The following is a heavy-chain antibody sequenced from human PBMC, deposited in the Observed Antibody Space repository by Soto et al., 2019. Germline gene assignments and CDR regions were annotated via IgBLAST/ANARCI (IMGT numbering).Heavy chain of an antibody. CDR2: IKSKTDGGTT. D-gene: IGHD2-15*01. Sequence: GGSLRLSCAASGFTFSNAWMSWVRQAPGKGLEWVGRIKSKTDGGTTDYAAPVKGRFTISRDDSKNTLYLQMNSLKTEGTAVYYCTTDIVVVAATDLDYWGQGTLVTVSS. CDR1: GFTFSNAW. J-gene: IGHJ4*02. V-gene: IGHV3-15*01. CDR3: TTDIVVVAATDLDY.